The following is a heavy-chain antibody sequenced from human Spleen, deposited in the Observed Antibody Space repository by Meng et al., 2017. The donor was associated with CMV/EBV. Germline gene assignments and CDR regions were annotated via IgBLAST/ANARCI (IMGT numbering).Heavy chain of an antibody. V-gene: IGHV1-18*01. CDR1: GYTFNTYI. Sequence: ASVKVSCKASGYTFNTYIMSWVRQAPGQGLEWMGWISAYSGTTKYAQKFQGRVTMTTDTSTSTAYMELRSLRSDDTAVYYCANMVRGVMSFDYWGQGTLVTVSS. D-gene: IGHD3-10*01. CDR2: ISAYSGTT. CDR3: ANMVRGVMSFDY. J-gene: IGHJ4*02.